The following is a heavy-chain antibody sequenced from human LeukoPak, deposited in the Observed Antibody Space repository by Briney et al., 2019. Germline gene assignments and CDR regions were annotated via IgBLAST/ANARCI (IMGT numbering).Heavy chain of an antibody. J-gene: IGHJ4*02. CDR2: IYHSGST. CDR3: ARHRGYSYGVDY. CDR1: GYSISSGYY. Sequence: PSETLSLTCAVSGYSISSGYYWGWIRRPPGKGLEWIGSIYHSGSTYYNPSLKSRVTISVDTSKNQFSLKLSSVTAADTAVYYCARHRGYSYGVDYWGQGTLVTVSS. V-gene: IGHV4-38-2*01. D-gene: IGHD5-18*01.